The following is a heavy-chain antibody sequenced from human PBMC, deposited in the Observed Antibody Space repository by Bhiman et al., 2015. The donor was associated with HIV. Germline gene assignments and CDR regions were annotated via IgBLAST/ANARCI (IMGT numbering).Heavy chain of an antibody. CDR3: ARGISYSTSVYFDY. J-gene: IGHJ4*02. CDR1: GFTFDDYA. D-gene: IGHD6-6*01. V-gene: IGHV3-9*01. Sequence: EVQLVESGGGLVQPGRSLRLSCAASGFTFDDYAMHWVRQAPGKGLEWVSGISWNTVNIDYADSVKGRFTISRDNAKNSLNLQMKNLRAEDTALYYCARGISYSTSVYFDYWGQGTLVSVSS. CDR2: ISWNTVNI.